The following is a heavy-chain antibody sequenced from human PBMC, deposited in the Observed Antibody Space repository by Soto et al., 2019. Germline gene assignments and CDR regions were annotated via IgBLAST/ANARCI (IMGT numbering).Heavy chain of an antibody. CDR2: IWYDGTNI. Sequence: QVQLAQSGGGVVQPGESLRLSCAASGFIFHNYGMHWVRQAPGKGLEWVAVIWYDGTNIFYADSVKGRFTISRDNSNNVLFLQMDSLRADDTAVYYCARDIPSISGWWGGFDFWGQGVPVTVSS. D-gene: IGHD6-19*01. V-gene: IGHV3-33*01. J-gene: IGHJ4*02. CDR1: GFIFHNYG. CDR3: ARDIPSISGWWGGFDF.